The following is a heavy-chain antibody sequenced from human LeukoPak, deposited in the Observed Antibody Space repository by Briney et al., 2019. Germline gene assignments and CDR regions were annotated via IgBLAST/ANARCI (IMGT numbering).Heavy chain of an antibody. CDR3: AKEMAGYTNPYYFDY. Sequence: GGSLRLSCAASGFTFSTYAMSWVRQAPGKGLEWVSTISGSGANTYYADSVRGRFTISRDNSKNTLYLHMNSLRAEDTAVYYCAKEMAGYTNPYYFDYWGQGTLVTVSS. D-gene: IGHD3-16*02. CDR2: ISGSGANT. V-gene: IGHV3-23*01. J-gene: IGHJ4*02. CDR1: GFTFSTYA.